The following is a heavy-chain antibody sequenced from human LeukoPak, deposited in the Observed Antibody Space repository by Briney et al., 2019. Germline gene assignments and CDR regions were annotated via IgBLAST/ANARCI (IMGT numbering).Heavy chain of an antibody. J-gene: IGHJ4*02. CDR2: IRSKAYGGTT. V-gene: IGHV3-49*05. CDR3: TRVERNYYDSSGYYLPDY. CDR1: GFTFGDYA. D-gene: IGHD3-22*01. Sequence: KAGGSLRLSCTASGFTFGDYAMSWFRQAPGKGREWVVFIRSKAYGGTTEYAASVKGRFTISRDDSKSIAYLQMNSRKTEDTAVYYCTRVERNYYDSSGYYLPDYWGQGTLVTVSS.